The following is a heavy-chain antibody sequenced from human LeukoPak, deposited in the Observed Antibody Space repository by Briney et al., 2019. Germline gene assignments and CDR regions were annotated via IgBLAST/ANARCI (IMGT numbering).Heavy chain of an antibody. D-gene: IGHD3-16*01. V-gene: IGHV3-48*02. CDR3: ARSNVMHDY. CDR1: VFILSDYA. J-gene: IGHJ4*02. CDR2: ISSNGENT. Sequence: GGPLRLSCAACVFILSDYAMNWVREAPGGGQEWVSTISSNGENTHYADSVQGRFTISRDSAKNSLYLQMSSLRDEDTAIYYCARSNVMHDYWGQGTLVTVSS.